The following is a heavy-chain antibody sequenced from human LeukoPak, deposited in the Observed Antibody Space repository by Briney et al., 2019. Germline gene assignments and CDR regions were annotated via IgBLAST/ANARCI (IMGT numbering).Heavy chain of an antibody. J-gene: IGHJ4*02. CDR1: GGSISSSSYY. CDR2: IYYSGST. D-gene: IGHD3-10*01. V-gene: IGHV4-39*07. Sequence: SETLSLTCTVSGGSISSSSYYWGWIRQPPGKGLEWIGSIYYSGSTNYNPSLKSRVTISVDTSKNQFSLKLSSVTAADTAVYYCARPSVRGVMISRRYYFDYWGQGTLVTVSS. CDR3: ARPSVRGVMISRRYYFDY.